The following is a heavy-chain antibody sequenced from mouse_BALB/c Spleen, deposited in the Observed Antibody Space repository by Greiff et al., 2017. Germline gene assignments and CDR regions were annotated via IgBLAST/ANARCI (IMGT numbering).Heavy chain of an antibody. J-gene: IGHJ4*01. CDR2: IWAGGST. CDR3: ASRWLLPDYYAMDY. V-gene: IGHV2-9*02. Sequence: VQLVESGPGLVAPSQSLSITCTVSGFSLTSYGVHWVRQPPGKGLEWLGVIWAGGSTNYNSALMSRLSISKDNSKSQVFLKMNSLQTDDTAMYYCASRWLLPDYYAMDYWGQGTSVTVSS. D-gene: IGHD2-3*01. CDR1: GFSLTSYG.